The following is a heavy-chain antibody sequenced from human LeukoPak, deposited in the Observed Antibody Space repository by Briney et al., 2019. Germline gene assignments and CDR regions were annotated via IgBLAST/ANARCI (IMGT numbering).Heavy chain of an antibody. V-gene: IGHV5-51*01. D-gene: IGHD4-23*01. Sequence: GESLKISCKGSGYSLTSYWIGWVRQMPGKGLEWMGIIYPGDSDTRYSPSFQGQVTISADKSISTAYLQWSSLKASDTAMYYCARLAASWDYCGKVCIRMNWFDPWGQGTLVTVSS. CDR2: IYPGDSDT. CDR3: ARLAASWDYCGKVCIRMNWFDP. J-gene: IGHJ5*02. CDR1: GYSLTSYW.